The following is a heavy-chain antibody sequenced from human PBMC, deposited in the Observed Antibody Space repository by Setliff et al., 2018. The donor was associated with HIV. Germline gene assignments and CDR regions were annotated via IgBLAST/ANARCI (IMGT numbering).Heavy chain of an antibody. Sequence: LSLTGTVSGGSVSNYYRTWIRQCAGKGLEWIGHINTSGSTKYNPSLKSRLTMSVDSSGNQFSLTLTSVTAADTAVYYCARDPNTGWYYLDFWGPRAPVTVSS. CDR3: ARDPNTGWYYLDF. V-gene: IGHV4-4*07. CDR2: INTSGST. D-gene: IGHD6-19*01. J-gene: IGHJ4*02. CDR1: GGSVSNYY.